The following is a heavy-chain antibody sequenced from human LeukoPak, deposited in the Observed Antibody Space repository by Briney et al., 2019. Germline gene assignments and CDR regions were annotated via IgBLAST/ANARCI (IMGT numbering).Heavy chain of an antibody. D-gene: IGHD4-17*01. V-gene: IGHV4-59*01. Sequence: SETLSLTCTVSGGSISSYYWSWIRQPPGKGLEWDGYIYYSGSTTYNPSLKSRVTISVDTSKYQFSLRLSSVTAADTAMYYCARVKSVDYEFDYWGQGTLVTVSS. CDR2: IYYSGST. CDR1: GGSISSYY. J-gene: IGHJ4*02. CDR3: ARVKSVDYEFDY.